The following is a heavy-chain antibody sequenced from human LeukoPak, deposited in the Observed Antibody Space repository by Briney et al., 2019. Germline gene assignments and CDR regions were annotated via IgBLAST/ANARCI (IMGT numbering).Heavy chain of an antibody. V-gene: IGHV4-59*01. CDR3: ARLADDAFDI. CDR2: IYYSGST. Sequence: PSETLSLTCTVSGGSISSYYWSWIRQPPAKGLEWIGYIYYSGSTNYNPSLKSRVTISVDTSKNQFSLKLSSVTAADTAVYYCARLADDAFDIWGQGTMVTVSS. CDR1: GGSISSYY. J-gene: IGHJ3*02.